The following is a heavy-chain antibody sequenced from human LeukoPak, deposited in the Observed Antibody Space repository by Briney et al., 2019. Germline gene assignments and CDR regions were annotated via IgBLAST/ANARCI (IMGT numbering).Heavy chain of an antibody. CDR1: GFTFSGSA. J-gene: IGHJ5*02. Sequence: PGGSLRLSCAASGFTFSGSAMHWVRQASGKGLEWVGRIRSKANSYATAYAASVKGRFTISRDDSKNTAYLQMNSLRAEDTAFYHCARGTHYYDSIGYDHWGQGTLVTVSS. CDR3: ARGTHYYDSIGYDH. CDR2: IRSKANSYAT. D-gene: IGHD3-22*01. V-gene: IGHV3-73*01.